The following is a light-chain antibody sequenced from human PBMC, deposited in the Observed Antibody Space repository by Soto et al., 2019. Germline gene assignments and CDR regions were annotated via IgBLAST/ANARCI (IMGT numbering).Light chain of an antibody. V-gene: IGKV3-20*01. CDR2: GAS. J-gene: IGKJ1*01. CDR3: QQYGSSGT. Sequence: TQSPATLSVSPGESASPSCRASQSISTNLAWYQQKPCQAPRLLIYGASSRATGIPDRFSGSGSGTDFTLTISRLEPEDFAVYYCQQYGSSGTFGQGTKVDIK. CDR1: QSISTN.